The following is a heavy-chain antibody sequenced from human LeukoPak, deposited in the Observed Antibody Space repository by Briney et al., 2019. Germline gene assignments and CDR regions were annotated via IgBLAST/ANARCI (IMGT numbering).Heavy chain of an antibody. V-gene: IGHV4-59*08. D-gene: IGHD2-15*01. CDR1: GDSISSYH. CDR3: ATYTRHCSGGTCYSIDY. J-gene: IGHJ4*02. Sequence: SETLSLTCTVSGDSISSYHWTWIRQSPGRGLEWIGYVYYDGTTRYNPSLKSRVTISLDTSNNQFSLKLSSVTAADTAIYYCATYTRHCSGGTCYSIDYWGQGTLVTVSS. CDR2: VYYDGTT.